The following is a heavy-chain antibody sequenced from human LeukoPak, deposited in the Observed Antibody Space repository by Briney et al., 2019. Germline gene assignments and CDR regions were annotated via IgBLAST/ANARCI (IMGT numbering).Heavy chain of an antibody. CDR3: ARAHSSSSTFDL. V-gene: IGHV3-33*01. Sequence: GRSLRLSCAASGFTFSDYGIHWVRQAPGQGLEWVALIWYDGSKKYYADSVKGRFTISRDNTKNTLYLQLNSLRADDTAVYYCARAHSSSSTFDLWGQGTLVTVSS. J-gene: IGHJ4*02. CDR1: GFTFSDYG. D-gene: IGHD6-6*01. CDR2: IWYDGSKK.